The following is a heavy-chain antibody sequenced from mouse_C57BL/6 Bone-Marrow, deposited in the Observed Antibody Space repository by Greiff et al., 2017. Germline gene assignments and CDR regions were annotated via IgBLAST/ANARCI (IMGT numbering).Heavy chain of an antibody. CDR1: GYSFTDYN. CDR3: ASTTVVATRYFDY. V-gene: IGHV1-39*01. D-gene: IGHD1-1*01. Sequence: EVQLQQSGPELVKPGASVKISCKASGYSFTDYNMHWVKQSNGKSLEWIGVINPNYGTTSYNQNFKGKATLTVDQSSSTAYMQLNSLTSAGSAVYYCASTTVVATRYFDYWGQGTTLPVSS. J-gene: IGHJ2*01. CDR2: INPNYGTT.